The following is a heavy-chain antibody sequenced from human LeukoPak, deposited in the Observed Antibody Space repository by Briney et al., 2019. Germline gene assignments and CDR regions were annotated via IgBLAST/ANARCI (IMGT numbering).Heavy chain of an antibody. CDR1: GFTFSSYS. CDR2: ISSSSYI. J-gene: IGHJ4*02. D-gene: IGHD4-23*01. Sequence: GGSLRLSCAASGFTFSSYSMNWVRQAPGKGLEWVSSISSSSYIYYADSVKGRFTISRDNAKNSLYLQMNSLRAEDTAVYYCARVVPMTTVVTDYWGQGTLVTVSS. V-gene: IGHV3-21*01. CDR3: ARVVPMTTVVTDY.